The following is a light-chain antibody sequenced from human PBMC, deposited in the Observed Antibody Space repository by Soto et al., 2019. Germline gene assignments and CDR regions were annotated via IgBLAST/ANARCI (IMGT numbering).Light chain of an antibody. J-gene: IGKJ4*01. CDR3: QQRSNWPT. Sequence: EIVLTQSPATLSLSPGERATLSCRASQSVSSYLAWYQQKPGQAPRLLMYDASNRATGIPARFSGSGSGTDFTLTIRSLEPEDFAVYYCQQRSNWPTFGGGTKVEIQ. V-gene: IGKV3-11*01. CDR2: DAS. CDR1: QSVSSY.